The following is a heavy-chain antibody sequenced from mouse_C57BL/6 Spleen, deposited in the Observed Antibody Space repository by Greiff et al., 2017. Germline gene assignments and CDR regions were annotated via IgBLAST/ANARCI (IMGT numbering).Heavy chain of an antibody. CDR3: ARSRYDYDVSCFAY. CDR1: GYTFTSYW. Sequence: QVQLKQPGAELVKPGASVKMSCKASGYTFTSYWITWVKQRPGQGLEWIGDIYPGSGSTNYNEKFKSKATLTVDTSSSTAYMQLSSLTSEDSAVYYCARSRYDYDVSCFAYWGQGTLVTVSA. D-gene: IGHD2-4*01. CDR2: IYPGSGST. J-gene: IGHJ3*01. V-gene: IGHV1-55*01.